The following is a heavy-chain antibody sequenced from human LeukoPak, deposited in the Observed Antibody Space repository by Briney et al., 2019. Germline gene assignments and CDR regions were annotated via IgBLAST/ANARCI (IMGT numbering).Heavy chain of an antibody. D-gene: IGHD3-22*01. V-gene: IGHV4-59*08. CDR3: ARQLLNYDSSGYYYGIDAFDI. J-gene: IGHJ3*02. CDR2: IYYSGST. CDR1: GGSISSYY. Sequence: SETLSLTCTVSGGSISSYYWSWIRQPPGKGQEWIGYIYYSGSTNYNPSLKSRVTISVDTSKNQFSLKLSSVTAADTAVYYCARQLLNYDSSGYYYGIDAFDIWGRGTMVTVSS.